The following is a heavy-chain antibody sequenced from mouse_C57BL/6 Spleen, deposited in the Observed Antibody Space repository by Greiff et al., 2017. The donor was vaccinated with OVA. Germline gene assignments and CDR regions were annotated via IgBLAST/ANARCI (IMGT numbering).Heavy chain of an antibody. V-gene: IGHV1-55*01. CDR3: ARGYYGRGPMDY. CDR2: IYPGSGST. CDR1: GYTFTSYW. Sequence: VQLQQPGAELVKPGASVKMSCKASGYTFTSYWITWVKQRPGQGLEWIGDIYPGSGSTNYNEKFKSKATLTVDTSSSTAYMQLSSLTSEDSAVYYCARGYYGRGPMDYWGQGTSVTVSS. D-gene: IGHD1-1*01. J-gene: IGHJ4*01.